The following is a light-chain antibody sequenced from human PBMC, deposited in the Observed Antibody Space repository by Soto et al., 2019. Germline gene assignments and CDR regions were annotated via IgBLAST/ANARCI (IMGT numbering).Light chain of an antibody. V-gene: IGKV1-9*01. J-gene: IGKJ5*01. CDR3: QQPNSYPPFT. Sequence: DIQLTQSPSFLSASVGDRVTITCRASQGISSYLAWYQQKPGNAPKLLIYVASTLQSGALSRFSGSGSGTESTLTISSLQHEDGATYYCQQPNSYPPFTFGQGTRLEIK. CDR2: VAS. CDR1: QGISSY.